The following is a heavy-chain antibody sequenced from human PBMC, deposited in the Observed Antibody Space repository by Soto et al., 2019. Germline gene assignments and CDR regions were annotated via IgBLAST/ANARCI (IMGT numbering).Heavy chain of an antibody. J-gene: IGHJ4*02. D-gene: IGHD2-21*01. CDR1: GFSLSTLGTC. CDR3: ARIPHYSDSYYMAY. V-gene: IGHV2-70*01. CDR2: INWDNNK. Sequence: SGPTLVNPTQTLTLTCTFSGFSLSTLGTCVTWIRQPPGKALEWLALINWDNNKYYSTSLKTRLTISRDTSKNQVVLTMTNVDPVDTATYYCARIPHYSDSYYMAYWGQRTLVTVSS.